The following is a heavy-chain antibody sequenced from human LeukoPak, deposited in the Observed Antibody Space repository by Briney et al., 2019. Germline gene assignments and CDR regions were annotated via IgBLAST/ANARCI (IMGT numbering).Heavy chain of an antibody. CDR2: VFYSGTA. J-gene: IGHJ4*02. Sequence: SETLSLTCTVSSASITSGTFYWAWIRQPPGKGLEWIGSVFYSGTAYYNPSLKSRVTISADTSKNQFSLNLRSVTAADTAVYYCARHLRAAVYFDYWGQGTLVTVSS. V-gene: IGHV4-39*01. CDR1: SASITSGTFY. D-gene: IGHD6-13*01. CDR3: ARHLRAAVYFDY.